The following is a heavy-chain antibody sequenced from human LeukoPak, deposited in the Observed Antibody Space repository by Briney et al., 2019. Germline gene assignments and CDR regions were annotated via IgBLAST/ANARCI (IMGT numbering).Heavy chain of an antibody. V-gene: IGHV4-59*08. D-gene: IGHD2/OR15-2a*01. Sequence: SETLSLTCAVSGGSISGYFWSWSRQPPGKGLEWIGYIYYTGSTIYNPSLRSRVTMSVDVSKNQFSLDLTSVTAADTAVYYCARHDPVGHFLRGMDVWGQGTAVTVSS. J-gene: IGHJ6*02. CDR3: ARHDPVGHFLRGMDV. CDR1: GGSISGYF. CDR2: IYYTGST.